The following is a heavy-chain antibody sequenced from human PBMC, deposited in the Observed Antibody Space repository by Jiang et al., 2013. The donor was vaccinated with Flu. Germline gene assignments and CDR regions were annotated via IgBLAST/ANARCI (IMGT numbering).Heavy chain of an antibody. J-gene: IGHJ3*02. D-gene: IGHD1-26*01. CDR1: GYTFTSYA. V-gene: IGHV1-3*01. Sequence: CKASGYTFTSYAMHWVRQAPGQRLEWMGWINAGNGNTKYSQKFQGRVTITRDTSASTAYMELSSLRSEDTAVYYCARDRRVVGALDAFDIWGQGTMVTVSS. CDR3: ARDRRVVGALDAFDI. CDR2: INAGNGNT.